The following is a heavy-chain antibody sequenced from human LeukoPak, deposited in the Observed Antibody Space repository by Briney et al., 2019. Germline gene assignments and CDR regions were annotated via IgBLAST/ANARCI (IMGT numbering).Heavy chain of an antibody. CDR1: GYTFTGYY. CDR3: ARGPHSGYDYGYYYYYMDV. D-gene: IGHD5-12*01. CDR2: INPNSGGT. J-gene: IGHJ6*03. Sequence: LEASVKVSCKASGYTFTGYYMHWVRQAPGQGLEWMGWINPNSGGTNYAQKFQGRVTMTRNTSISTAYMELSSLRSEDTAVYYCARGPHSGYDYGYYYYYMDVWGKGTTVTVSS. V-gene: IGHV1-2*02.